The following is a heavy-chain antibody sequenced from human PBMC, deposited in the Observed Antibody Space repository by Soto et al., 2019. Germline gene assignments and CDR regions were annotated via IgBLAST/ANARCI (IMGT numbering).Heavy chain of an antibody. Sequence: QVQLVESGGGVVQPGRSLRLSCAASGFTFSSYAMHWVRQAPGKGLEWVAVISYDGSNKYYADSVKGRFTISRDNSKNTLYLQMNSLRAEDTAVYYCARDGGGEDYYYYYGMDVWGQGTTVTVSS. CDR1: GFTFSSYA. D-gene: IGHD3-16*01. CDR2: ISYDGSNK. CDR3: ARDGGGEDYYYYYGMDV. V-gene: IGHV3-30-3*01. J-gene: IGHJ6*02.